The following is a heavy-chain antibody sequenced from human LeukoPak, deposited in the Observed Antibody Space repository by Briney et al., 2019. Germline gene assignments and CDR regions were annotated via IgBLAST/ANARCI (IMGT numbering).Heavy chain of an antibody. V-gene: IGHV3-48*03. CDR3: ARRGGYGVYYFYMDG. Sequence: PGGSLRLSCAASGFTFSSYEMNWVRQAPGKGLEWVSYISSSGSTIYYADSVKGRFTISRDNAKNSLYLQMNSLRAEDTAVYYCARRGGYGVYYFYMDGWGKGTTVTVSS. D-gene: IGHD4-17*01. CDR2: ISSSGSTI. CDR1: GFTFSSYE. J-gene: IGHJ6*03.